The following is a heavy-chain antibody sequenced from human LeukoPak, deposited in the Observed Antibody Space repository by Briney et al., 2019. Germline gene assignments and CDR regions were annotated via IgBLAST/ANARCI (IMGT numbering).Heavy chain of an antibody. CDR1: GFTFSSYG. CDR2: IWYDGNNK. Sequence: GRSLRLSCAASGFTFSSYGMHWVRQAPGKGLEWVAVIWYDGNNKYYADSVKGRFTISRDNSKNTLYLQMNSLRAEDTAVYYCARDLYYYDSSGYFNYYYYYGMDVWGQGTTVTVSS. CDR3: ARDLYYYDSSGYFNYYYYYGMDV. V-gene: IGHV3-33*01. J-gene: IGHJ6*02. D-gene: IGHD3-22*01.